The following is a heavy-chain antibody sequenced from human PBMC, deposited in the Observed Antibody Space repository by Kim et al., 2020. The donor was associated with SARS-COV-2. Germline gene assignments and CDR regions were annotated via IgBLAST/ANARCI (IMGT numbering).Heavy chain of an antibody. Sequence: SETLSLTCAVYGGSFSGYYWSWIRQPPGKGLEWIGEINHSGSTNYNPSLKSRVTISVDTSKNQFSLKLSSVTAADTAVYYCARSTTRFDPWGQGTLVTVSS. V-gene: IGHV4-34*01. CDR2: INHSGST. CDR3: ARSTTRFDP. J-gene: IGHJ5*02. CDR1: GGSFSGYY. D-gene: IGHD4-17*01.